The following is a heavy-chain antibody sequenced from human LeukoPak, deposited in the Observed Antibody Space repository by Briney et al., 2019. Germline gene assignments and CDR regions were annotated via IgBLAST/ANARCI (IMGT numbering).Heavy chain of an antibody. J-gene: IGHJ4*02. CDR3: ARGASNAWWLVRGFDY. Sequence: SQTLSLTCAISGDSVSSNSAAWNWIRQFPSRGLEWLGRTYYRSKWYNDYAVSVKSRITINPDTSKNQFSLQLNSVTPEDTAVYYCARGASNAWWLVRGFDYWGQGTLVTVSS. CDR1: GDSVSSNSAA. CDR2: TYYRSKWYN. D-gene: IGHD6-19*01. V-gene: IGHV6-1*01.